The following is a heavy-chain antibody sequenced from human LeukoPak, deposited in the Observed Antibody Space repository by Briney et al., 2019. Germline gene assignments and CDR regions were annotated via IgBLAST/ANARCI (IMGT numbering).Heavy chain of an antibody. CDR3: ASITRPIGYSYGYDY. J-gene: IGHJ4*02. CDR2: INHSGST. D-gene: IGHD5-18*01. CDR1: GGSFSGYY. Sequence: SETLPLTCAVYGGSFSGYYWSWIRQPPGKGLEWIGEINHSGSTNYNPSLKSRVTISVDTSKNQFSLKLSSVTAADTAVYYCASITRPIGYSYGYDYWGQGTLVTVSS. V-gene: IGHV4-34*01.